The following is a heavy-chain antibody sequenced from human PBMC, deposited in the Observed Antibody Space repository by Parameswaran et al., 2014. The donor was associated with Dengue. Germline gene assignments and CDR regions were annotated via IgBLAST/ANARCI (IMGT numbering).Heavy chain of an antibody. CDR2: IYYSGST. CDR3: ARTAAGTFDY. Sequence: VRQMPGKGLEWIGSIYYSGSTYYNPSLKSRVTISVDTSKNQFSLKLSSVTAADTAVYYCARTAAGTFDYWGQGTLVTVSS. J-gene: IGHJ4*02. V-gene: IGHV4-39*01. D-gene: IGHD6-13*01.